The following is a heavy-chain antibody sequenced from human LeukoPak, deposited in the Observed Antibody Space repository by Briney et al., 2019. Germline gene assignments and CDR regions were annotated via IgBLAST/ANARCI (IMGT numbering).Heavy chain of an antibody. Sequence: GGSLRLSCAASGFTFDDYAMHWVRQAPGKGLEWGSGISGNSGSIGYADSVKGRFTISRDNAKNSLYLQMNSLRAEDTALYYCAKDLSADSGRIDYWGQGTLVTVSS. V-gene: IGHV3-9*01. CDR2: ISGNSGSI. CDR1: GFTFDDYA. J-gene: IGHJ4*02. CDR3: AKDLSADSGRIDY. D-gene: IGHD6-19*01.